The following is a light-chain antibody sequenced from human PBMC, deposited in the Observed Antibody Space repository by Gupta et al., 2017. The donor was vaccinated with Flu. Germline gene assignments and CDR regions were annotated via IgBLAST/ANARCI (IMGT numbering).Light chain of an antibody. CDR3: QSADSSGTYV. CDR2: KDS. J-gene: IGLJ1*01. Sequence: YELTHPPSVSVSPGQTARITCSGDALPKQYAYWYQQKPGQAPVLVIYKDSERPSGIPERFSGSSSGTTVTLTISGVQAEDEADYYCQSADSSGTYVFGTGTKVTVL. V-gene: IGLV3-25*02. CDR1: ALPKQY.